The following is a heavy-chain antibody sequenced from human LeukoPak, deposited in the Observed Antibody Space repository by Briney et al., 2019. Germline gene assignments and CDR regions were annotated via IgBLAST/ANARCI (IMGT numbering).Heavy chain of an antibody. V-gene: IGHV3-30*18. CDR2: ISFDGSNQ. D-gene: IGHD4-17*01. CDR3: AKSHPPTVTTEEGEYLQH. CDR1: GFTFSSFG. J-gene: IGHJ1*01. Sequence: GGSLRLSCAASGFTFSSFGMHWVRQAPGQGLEWVAVISFDGSNQYYADSVKGRLTIYRDNFKNTVYLQMNSLRAEETAVYYCAKSHPPTVTTEEGEYLQHWGQGTLVTVSS.